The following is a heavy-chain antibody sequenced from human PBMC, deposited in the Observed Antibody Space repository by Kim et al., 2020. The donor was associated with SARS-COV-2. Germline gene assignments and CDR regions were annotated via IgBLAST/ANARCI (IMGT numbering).Heavy chain of an antibody. J-gene: IGHJ4*02. CDR3: AKVGPYSNYFDY. V-gene: IGHV3-30*02. D-gene: IGHD4-4*01. Sequence: YYADAVQGRVTISRDNSKNTLYLQMNSLRAEDTAAYYCAKVGPYSNYFDYWGQGTLVTVSS.